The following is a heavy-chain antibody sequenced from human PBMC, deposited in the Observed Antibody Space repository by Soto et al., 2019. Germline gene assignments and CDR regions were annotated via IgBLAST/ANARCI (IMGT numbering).Heavy chain of an antibody. CDR3: ARDYYDSSGYYSCYFDY. Sequence: GGSLRLSCAASGFTFSSYAMSWVRQAPGKGLEWVSAISGSGGSTYYADSLKGRFTISRDNSKNTLSLQMNSLIAEDTAVYYCARDYYDSSGYYSCYFDYWGQGTLVTVSS. D-gene: IGHD3-22*01. V-gene: IGHV3-23*01. J-gene: IGHJ4*02. CDR1: GFTFSSYA. CDR2: ISGSGGST.